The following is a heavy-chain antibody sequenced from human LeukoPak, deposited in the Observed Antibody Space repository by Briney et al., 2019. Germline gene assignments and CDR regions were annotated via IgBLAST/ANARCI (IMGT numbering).Heavy chain of an antibody. CDR1: GGSISSGSYY. V-gene: IGHV4-61*02. CDR2: IYTSGST. J-gene: IGHJ6*03. D-gene: IGHD3-10*01. CDR3: ARDAYSVGITMVRGVITYMDV. Sequence: SETLSLTCTVSGGSISSGSYYWSWIRQPAGKGLEWIGRIYTSGSTNYNPSLKSRVTMSVDTSKNQFSLKLSSVTAADTAVYYCARDAYSVGITMVRGVITYMDVWGKGTTVTISS.